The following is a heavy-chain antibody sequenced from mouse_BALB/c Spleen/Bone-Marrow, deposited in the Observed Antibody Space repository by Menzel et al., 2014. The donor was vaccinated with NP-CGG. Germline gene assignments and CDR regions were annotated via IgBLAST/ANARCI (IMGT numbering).Heavy chain of an antibody. CDR3: TRQGSDGYDSREDWYFDV. Sequence: EVKLVESGGDLVKPGGSLNLSCAASGFTFSSYGMSWVRQTPDKGLEWVATISSGGTYTFYPDSVKGRFTISRDNAKNTLYLQMSSLKSEDTAMYYCTRQGSDGYDSREDWYFDVWGAGTTVTVSS. CDR1: GFTFSSYG. CDR2: ISSGGTYT. V-gene: IGHV5-6*01. D-gene: IGHD1-1*01. J-gene: IGHJ1*01.